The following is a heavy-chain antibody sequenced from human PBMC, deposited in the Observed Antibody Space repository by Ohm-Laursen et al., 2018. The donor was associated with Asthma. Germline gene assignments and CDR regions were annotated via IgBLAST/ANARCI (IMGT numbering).Heavy chain of an antibody. V-gene: IGHV4-31*03. CDR1: SGSISSGHYY. CDR2: IHYSGST. CDR3: ARDGRLRGSFDY. J-gene: IGHJ4*02. Sequence: SQTLSLTCTVSSGSISSGHYYWTWIRQHPGKGLEWIGNIHYSGSTIYNPSLESRLTISVDTSKNQFSLNLSSVTAADTALYYCARDGRLRGSFDYWGQGTLVTVSS. D-gene: IGHD3-10*01.